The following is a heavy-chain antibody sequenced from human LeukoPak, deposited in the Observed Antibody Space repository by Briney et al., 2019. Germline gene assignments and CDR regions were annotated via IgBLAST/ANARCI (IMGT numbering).Heavy chain of an antibody. CDR3: AKDRAQTPLKY. CDR1: GFTFSSYS. V-gene: IGHV3-23*01. D-gene: IGHD3-10*01. Sequence: GGSLRLSCAASGFTFSSYSMSWVRQAPGKGLEWVSIISDSGANTYYADSVRGRFTISRDNSKNTLYLQMNSLRAEDTAVYYCAKDRAQTPLKYWGQGTLVTVSS. CDR2: ISDSGANT. J-gene: IGHJ4*02.